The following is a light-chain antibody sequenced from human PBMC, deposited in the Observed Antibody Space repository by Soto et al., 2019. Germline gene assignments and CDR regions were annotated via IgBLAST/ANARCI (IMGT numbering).Light chain of an antibody. V-gene: IGKV3-15*01. CDR1: QSVSSY. CDR3: QQYNDWPLT. Sequence: EIVLTQSPATLSVSPGERATLSCRASQSVSSYLAWYQQKPGQAPRLLIYGAFTRATGIPARFSGSGSGTEFTLTISSLQSEDFALYYCQQYNDWPLTFGQGTKVDI. J-gene: IGKJ1*01. CDR2: GAF.